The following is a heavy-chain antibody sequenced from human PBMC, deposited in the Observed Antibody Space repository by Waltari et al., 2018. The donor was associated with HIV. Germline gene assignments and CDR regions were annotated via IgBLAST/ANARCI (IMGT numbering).Heavy chain of an antibody. J-gene: IGHJ4*02. CDR1: GYKFTSFS. V-gene: IGHV1-46*01. CDR2: SGPSDGSS. CDR3: ARRASYYDFWGGFSSPAPFDL. Sequence: QVHLQQSGGEVKKPGASVRISCKKSGYKFTSFSIHWVRQGPGQTLEWMGRSGPSDGSSTAVHKFQCRFTISRYTSTNTVFLYLSRLKSEDTAIYYCARRASYYDFWGGFSSPAPFDLWGQGTLFTVST. D-gene: IGHD3-3*01.